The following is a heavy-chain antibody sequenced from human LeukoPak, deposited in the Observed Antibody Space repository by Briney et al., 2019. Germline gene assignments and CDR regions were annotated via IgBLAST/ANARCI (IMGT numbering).Heavy chain of an antibody. CDR2: ISTSSSFT. CDR3: ARLSREGYNRHDY. D-gene: IGHD5-24*01. J-gene: IGHJ4*02. CDR1: GFTFSDYY. V-gene: IGHV3-11*03. Sequence: GGSLRLSCAASGFTFSDYYMSWIRQAPGKGLECVSYISTSSSFTNYADSVKGRFTISRDNAKNSLYLQMNSLRAEDTALYYCARLSREGYNRHDYRGQGTLVTVSS.